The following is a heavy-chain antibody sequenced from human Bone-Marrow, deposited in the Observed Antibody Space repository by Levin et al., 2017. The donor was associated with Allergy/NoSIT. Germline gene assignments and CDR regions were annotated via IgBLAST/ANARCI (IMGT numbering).Heavy chain of an antibody. CDR3: ARYFAYYPADY. Sequence: ASVKVSCKASGYTFTAYGFSWVRQAPGQGLEWMGWISAYSGHTSYAQKFQDRVTMTTDTSTNTAYMQLWSLRPDDTAVYYCARYFAYYPADYWGQGTLITVSS. CDR2: ISAYSGHT. CDR1: GYTFTAYG. J-gene: IGHJ4*02. D-gene: IGHD3-22*01. V-gene: IGHV1-18*01.